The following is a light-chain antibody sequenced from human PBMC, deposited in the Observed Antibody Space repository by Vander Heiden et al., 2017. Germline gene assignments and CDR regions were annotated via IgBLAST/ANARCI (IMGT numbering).Light chain of an antibody. CDR3: QKDDSLPMT. CDR1: QHITNF. Sequence: DFQMTQSPSSLSASIGDRVTITCRASQHITNFLAWYQQKPGQAPKLLIYGASTLQSGVPSRFSGGGFGTDFTLSISSLQPEDVATYYCQKDDSLPMTFGQGTKVEIK. V-gene: IGKV1-27*01. J-gene: IGKJ1*01. CDR2: GAS.